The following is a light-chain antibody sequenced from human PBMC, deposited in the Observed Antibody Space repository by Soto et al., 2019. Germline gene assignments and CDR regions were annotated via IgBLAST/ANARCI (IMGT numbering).Light chain of an antibody. V-gene: IGLV2-18*01. Sequence: QSALTQPPSVSGSPGQSVTISCTGTSTDFVSYNRVSWYQQPPDTAPKLMIYEASNRPSGVPDRLSVSKSGNTASLTISGLQAADEADYYCSLYTSENTYVFGTGTKVTVL. CDR3: SLYTSENTYV. CDR1: STDFVSYNR. CDR2: EAS. J-gene: IGLJ1*01.